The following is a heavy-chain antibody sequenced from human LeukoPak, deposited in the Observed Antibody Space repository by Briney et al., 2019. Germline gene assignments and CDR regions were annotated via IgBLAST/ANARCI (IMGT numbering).Heavy chain of an antibody. CDR2: ISGSGGST. Sequence: PGGSLRVSCAASGFTFSSYGMSWVRQAPGKGLEWVSAISGSGGSTYYADSVKGRFTISRDNSKNTLYLQMNSLRAEDTAVYYCAKVYSSGWGPGDYWGQGTLVTVSS. CDR3: AKVYSSGWGPGDY. V-gene: IGHV3-23*01. CDR1: GFTFSSYG. D-gene: IGHD6-19*01. J-gene: IGHJ4*02.